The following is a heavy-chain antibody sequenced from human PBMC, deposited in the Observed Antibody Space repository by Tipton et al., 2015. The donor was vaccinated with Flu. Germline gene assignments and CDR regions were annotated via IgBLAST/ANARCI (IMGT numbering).Heavy chain of an antibody. CDR3: ARDGPEWNYFAYMDV. Sequence: SLRLSCAASGFTFSIHGMHWVRQAPGKGLEWVAFIWYDGTKKYYGDSVKGRFTISRDDSKNTVHLQMSSLRAEDTAVYYCARDGPEWNYFAYMDVWGKGTTVTVSS. D-gene: IGHD3-3*01. J-gene: IGHJ6*03. CDR2: IWYDGTKK. CDR1: GFTFSIHG. V-gene: IGHV3-33*01.